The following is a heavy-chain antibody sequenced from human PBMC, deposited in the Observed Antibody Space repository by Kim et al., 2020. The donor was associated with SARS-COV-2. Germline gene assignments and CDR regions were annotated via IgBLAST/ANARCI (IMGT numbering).Heavy chain of an antibody. Sequence: GGSLRLSCAASGFNFKIYWMSWVRQSPGKGLEWVANIKQDGNDKYYVDSVKGRFTISRDNADNSLSLQMNSLRAEDTAVYYCARLHSDYVWGSYTPPHWFDPWGQGTLVTVSS. CDR3: ARLHSDYVWGSYTPPHWFDP. CDR2: IKQDGNDK. D-gene: IGHD3-16*01. CDR1: GFNFKIYW. J-gene: IGHJ5*02. V-gene: IGHV3-7*03.